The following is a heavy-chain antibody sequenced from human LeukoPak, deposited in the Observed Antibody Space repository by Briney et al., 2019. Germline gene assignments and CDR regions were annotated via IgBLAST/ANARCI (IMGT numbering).Heavy chain of an antibody. D-gene: IGHD1-20*01. V-gene: IGHV3-74*01. CDR1: GFTFNNHW. Sequence: GGSLRLSCAASGFTFNNHWMHGVRPAPGRGVVWISRINTDGRTTDYADSVKGRFTISRDNAKNTLYLEMNSLRAEDTAVYYCGRDVNWNQIDYWGQGSLVTVSS. J-gene: IGHJ4*02. CDR2: INTDGRTT. CDR3: GRDVNWNQIDY.